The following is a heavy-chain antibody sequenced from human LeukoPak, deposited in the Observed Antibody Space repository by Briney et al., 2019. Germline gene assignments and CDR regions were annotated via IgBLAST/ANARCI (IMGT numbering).Heavy chain of an antibody. CDR1: GGSISSYY. D-gene: IGHD5-12*01. J-gene: IGHJ4*02. CDR2: IYTSGST. CDR3: ARTLYIVATIWFDY. V-gene: IGHV4-4*07. Sequence: SETLSLTCTVSGGSISSYYWSWIRQPAGKGLEWIGRIYTSGSTNYNASLKSRVSMSVDTSKNQFSLKLSSVTAADTAVYYCARTLYIVATIWFDYWGQGTLVTVSS.